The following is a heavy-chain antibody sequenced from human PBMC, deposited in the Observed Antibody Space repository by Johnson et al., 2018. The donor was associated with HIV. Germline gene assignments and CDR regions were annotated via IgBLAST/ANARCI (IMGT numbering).Heavy chain of an antibody. Sequence: QMQLVESGGGVVQPGRSLRLSCAASGLTFSSYAMHWVRQAPGKGLEWVAVISYDGSNKYYADSVKGRFTISRDNSKNTLYLQMNSLRAEDTAVYYCAREFGPWWEPNAAFDIWGQGTMVTVSS. D-gene: IGHD1-26*01. CDR2: ISYDGSNK. CDR3: AREFGPWWEPNAAFDI. J-gene: IGHJ3*02. V-gene: IGHV3-30*04. CDR1: GLTFSSYA.